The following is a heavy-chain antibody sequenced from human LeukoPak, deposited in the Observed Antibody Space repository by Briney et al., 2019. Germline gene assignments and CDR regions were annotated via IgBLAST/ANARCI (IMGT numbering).Heavy chain of an antibody. CDR3: AKDGRITFGGVIVPFGY. CDR2: ISYDGSNK. D-gene: IGHD3-16*02. Sequence: SGGSLRLSCAASGFTFSSYAMHWVRQAPGKGLEWVAVISYDGSNKYYADSVKGRFTISRDNSKNTLYLQMNSLRAEDTAVYYCAKDGRITFGGVIVPFGYWGQGTLVTVSS. J-gene: IGHJ4*02. CDR1: GFTFSSYA. V-gene: IGHV3-30-3*01.